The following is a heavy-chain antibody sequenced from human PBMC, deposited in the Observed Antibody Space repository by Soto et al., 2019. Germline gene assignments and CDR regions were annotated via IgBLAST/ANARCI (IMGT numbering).Heavy chain of an antibody. V-gene: IGHV3-30*14. CDR3: ARAYKLNYYFDD. CDR2: ISDGGIKT. J-gene: IGHJ4*02. Sequence: PGGSLRLSCAGSGVTFRGYSVHWVRQTPGKGLGWVTVISDGGIKTYYADSVKGRFSVSRDDSTNMVFLQMSSLRSEDTAVYHCARAYKLNYYFDDWGPGTPVTVSS. CDR1: GVTFRGYS. D-gene: IGHD3-10*01.